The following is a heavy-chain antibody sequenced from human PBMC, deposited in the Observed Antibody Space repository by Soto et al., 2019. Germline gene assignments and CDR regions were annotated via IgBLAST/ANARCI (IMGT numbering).Heavy chain of an antibody. V-gene: IGHV4-31*03. CDR2: IYYSGST. Sequence: PSETLSLTCTVSGGSISSGGYYWIWIRHHPGKGLEWIGYIYYSGSTYYNPSLKSRVTISVDTSKNQFSLKLSSVTAADTAVYYCARDLRPGGYSYGWDYYYGMDVWGQGTTGTVSS. J-gene: IGHJ6*02. CDR3: ARDLRPGGYSYGWDYYYGMDV. CDR1: GGSISSGGYY. D-gene: IGHD5-18*01.